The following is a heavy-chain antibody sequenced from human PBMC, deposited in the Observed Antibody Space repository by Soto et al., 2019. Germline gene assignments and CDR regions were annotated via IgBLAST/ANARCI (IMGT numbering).Heavy chain of an antibody. J-gene: IGHJ4*02. CDR1: GFTFSSFG. Sequence: QVQLVESGGGVVQPGRSLRLSCAVSGFTFSSFGMHWVRQAPGKGLEWVAFISYDGSNEYYGDSVKGRFTISRDNSKNTLYLEMNGLRAEDTAVYYCAKVFGIEVAGTDCWGQGSLVTVSS. CDR2: ISYDGSNE. V-gene: IGHV3-30*18. CDR3: AKVFGIEVAGTDC. D-gene: IGHD6-19*01.